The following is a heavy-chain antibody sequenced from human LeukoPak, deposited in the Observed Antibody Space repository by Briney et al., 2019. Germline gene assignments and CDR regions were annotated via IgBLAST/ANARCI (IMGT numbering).Heavy chain of an antibody. V-gene: IGHV1-24*01. J-gene: IGHJ4*02. CDR2: FDPEDGET. D-gene: IGHD5-18*01. CDR3: ATGSYSYGYFFRKGYFDY. Sequence: ASVKVSCKVSGYTLTELSMHWVRQAPGKGLEWMGGFDPEDGETIYAQKFQGRVTMTEDTSTDTAYMELSSLRSGDTAVYYRATGSYSYGYFFRKGYFDYWGQGTLVTVSS. CDR1: GYTLTELS.